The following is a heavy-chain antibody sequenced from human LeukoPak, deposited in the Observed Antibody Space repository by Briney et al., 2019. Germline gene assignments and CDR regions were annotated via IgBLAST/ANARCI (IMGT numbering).Heavy chain of an antibody. V-gene: IGHV3-48*03. J-gene: IGHJ4*02. CDR1: GFTFSSYK. Sequence: GGSLRLSCAASGFTFSSYKMNWVRQAPGKGLEWVSYISSSGSTIYYADSVKGRFTISRDNAKNSLYLQMNSLRAEDTAVYYCAKRSVGPSPFDYWGQGTLVTVSS. CDR2: ISSSGSTI. D-gene: IGHD3-3*01. CDR3: AKRSVGPSPFDY.